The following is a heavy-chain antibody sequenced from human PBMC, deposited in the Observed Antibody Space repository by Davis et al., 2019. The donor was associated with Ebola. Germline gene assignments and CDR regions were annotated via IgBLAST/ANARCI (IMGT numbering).Heavy chain of an antibody. J-gene: IGHJ5*02. CDR3: AKDLWGVRGVIGWFDP. CDR1: GFTFSSYA. D-gene: IGHD3-10*01. Sequence: GESLKISCAASGFTFSSYAMHWVRQAPGKGLEWVAVISYDGSNKYYADSVKGRFTISRDNSKNTLYLQMNSLRAEDTAVYYCAKDLWGVRGVIGWFDPWGQGTLVTVSS. V-gene: IGHV3-30-3*01. CDR2: ISYDGSNK.